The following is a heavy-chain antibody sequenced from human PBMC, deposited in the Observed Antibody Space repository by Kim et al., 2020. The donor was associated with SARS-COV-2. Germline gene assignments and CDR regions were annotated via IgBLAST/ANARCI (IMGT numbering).Heavy chain of an antibody. CDR1: GYTFTNYN. J-gene: IGHJ4*02. CDR2: IGPYNSYT. V-gene: IGHV1-18*04. Sequence: ASVKVSCKASGYTFTNYNITWVRQAPGQGLEWMGWIGPYNSYTNDAQKFQGRVTMTTDTSTSTAYMELRSLRSDDTAVYYCSRDSVLATQFDYCGQGTL. CDR3: SRDSVLATQFDY. D-gene: IGHD2-15*01.